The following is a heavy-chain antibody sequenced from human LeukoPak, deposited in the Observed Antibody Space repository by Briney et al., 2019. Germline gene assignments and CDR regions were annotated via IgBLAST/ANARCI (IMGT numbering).Heavy chain of an antibody. D-gene: IGHD1-26*01. CDR3: ARDSGSGSNDY. CDR1: GYTFTSYA. J-gene: IGHJ4*02. V-gene: IGHV1-3*01. CDR2: ISAGNGNT. Sequence: GASVKVSCKASGYTFTSYAIHWVRQAPGQRLEWMGWISAGNGNTKYSQNFQGRLTFISNTSATTAFMELSSLRSEDAAVYYCARDSGSGSNDYWGQGTLVTVSS.